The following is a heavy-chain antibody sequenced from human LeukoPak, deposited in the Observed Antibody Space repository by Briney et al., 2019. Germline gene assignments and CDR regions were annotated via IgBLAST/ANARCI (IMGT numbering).Heavy chain of an antibody. CDR1: GYTFTSHF. Sequence: GASVKVSCKASGYTFTSHFMHWVRQAPGQGPEWMGWISTSTGDTKYTQKFQGRVTLTTDTSTSTAYMELSSLRSDDTAVYYCARDSYYDSSGYYYWGQGTLVTVSS. D-gene: IGHD3-22*01. CDR3: ARDSYYDSSGYYY. CDR2: ISTSTGDT. V-gene: IGHV1-2*02. J-gene: IGHJ4*02.